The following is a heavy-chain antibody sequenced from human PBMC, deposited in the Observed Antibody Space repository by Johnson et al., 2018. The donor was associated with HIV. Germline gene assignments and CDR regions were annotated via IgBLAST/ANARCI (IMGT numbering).Heavy chain of an antibody. V-gene: IGHV3-9*01. CDR3: AKDTEAAAGTDDAFDI. D-gene: IGHD6-13*01. Sequence: QLVESGGGVVQPGRSLRLSCAASGFTFDDYGMSWVRQAPGKGLEWVSGISWNSGSIGYADSVKGRFTISRDNAKNSLYLQMNSLRAEDTALYYCAKDTEAAAGTDDAFDIWGQGTMVTVSS. J-gene: IGHJ3*02. CDR2: ISWNSGSI. CDR1: GFTFDDYG.